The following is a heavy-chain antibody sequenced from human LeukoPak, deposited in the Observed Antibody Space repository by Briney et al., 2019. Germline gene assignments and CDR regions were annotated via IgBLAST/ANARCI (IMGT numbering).Heavy chain of an antibody. D-gene: IGHD3/OR15-3a*01. CDR3: ARQTGSGLFILP. J-gene: IGHJ4*02. V-gene: IGHV3-20*04. CDR2: LNWNGGST. Sequence: GGSLRLSCAASGFTFDGYGMSWVRQAPGKGLEWVSGLNWNGGSTRYADSVKGRFTISRDNAKNSLYLQMNSLRAEDTALYYCARQTGSGLFILPGGQGTLVTVSS. CDR1: GFTFDGYG.